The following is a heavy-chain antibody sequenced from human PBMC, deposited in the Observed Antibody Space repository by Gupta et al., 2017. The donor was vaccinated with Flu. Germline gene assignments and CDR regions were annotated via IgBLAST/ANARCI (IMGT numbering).Heavy chain of an antibody. V-gene: IGHV3-23*01. D-gene: IGHD3-10*01. CDR2: SSVSGDDI. CDR1: GFTFSADA. Sequence: EVQLLESGGDLVEPGGSLRLSCAASGFTFSADAMNWVRKAPGRGLDGVSVSSVSGDDIYYIDFVKGRFTSSRDNAKNTLFLQMNSLRSADTAIDFGVKDDSLWCGEAPGDYWGQGTLGTVSS. CDR3: VKDDSLWCGEAPGDY. J-gene: IGHJ4*02.